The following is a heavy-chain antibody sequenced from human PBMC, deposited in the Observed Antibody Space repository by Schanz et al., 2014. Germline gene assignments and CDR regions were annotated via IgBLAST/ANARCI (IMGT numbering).Heavy chain of an antibody. CDR1: GFTFSTCA. Sequence: QVQLVESGGGVVQPGRSLRLSCAASGFTFSTCAMHWVRQAPGKGLEWVAVISYEGNDKYYGDSVKGRFTLSKDFSKDTLYLQLTSLRPEDTAVYYCARLATSKSRLGDAVDIWGQGTMVTVSS. V-gene: IGHV3-30*04. J-gene: IGHJ3*02. CDR3: ARLATSKSRLGDAVDI. CDR2: ISYEGNDK. D-gene: IGHD6-6*01.